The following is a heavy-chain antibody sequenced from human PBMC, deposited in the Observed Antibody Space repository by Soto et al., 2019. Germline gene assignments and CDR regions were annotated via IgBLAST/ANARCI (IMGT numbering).Heavy chain of an antibody. D-gene: IGHD3-9*01. CDR3: ASEADGYYDVLTGYYKMGYFDY. V-gene: IGHV3-15*01. J-gene: IGHJ4*02. Sequence: EVQLVESGGGLVKPGGSLRLSCAGSGFTFTNAWMSWVRQAPGKGLEWVGRSKSKTDGGTADYAAPVKGRFTISRDDSTNSLYLQMNSLKNEDTAVYYCASEADGYYDVLTGYYKMGYFDYWGQGTLVTVSS. CDR1: GFTFTNAW. CDR2: SKSKTDGGTA.